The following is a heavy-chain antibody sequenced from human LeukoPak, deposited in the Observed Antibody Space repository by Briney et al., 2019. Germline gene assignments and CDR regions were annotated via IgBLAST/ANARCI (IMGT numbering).Heavy chain of an antibody. Sequence: PGRSLRLSCAASGFTFSSYAMHWVRQAPGKGLEWVAVISYDGSNKYYADSVKGRLTISRDNSKNTLYLQMNSLRAEDTAVYYCARWDTAMVNDAFDIWGQGTMVTVSS. CDR1: GFTFSSYA. CDR3: ARWDTAMVNDAFDI. J-gene: IGHJ3*02. CDR2: ISYDGSNK. V-gene: IGHV3-30-3*01. D-gene: IGHD5-18*01.